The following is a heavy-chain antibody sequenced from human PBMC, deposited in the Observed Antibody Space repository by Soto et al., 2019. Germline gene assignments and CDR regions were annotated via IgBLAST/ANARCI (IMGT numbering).Heavy chain of an antibody. D-gene: IGHD3-16*01. V-gene: IGHV1-8*01. CDR3: ARMATFGSLNWFYP. J-gene: IGHJ5*02. Sequence: ASVKVSCKASGYSFTNNDVSWVRQATGQGLEWMGWMNPGSGDTGYAQKFQGRVTMTRDISIATAYMELSSLRSDDTAIYYCARMATFGSLNWFYPCGQGTLVTVSS. CDR2: MNPGSGDT. CDR1: GYSFTNND.